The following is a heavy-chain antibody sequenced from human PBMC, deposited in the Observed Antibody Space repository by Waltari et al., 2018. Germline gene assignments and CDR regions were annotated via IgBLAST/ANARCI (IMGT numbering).Heavy chain of an antibody. V-gene: IGHV3-7*01. CDR1: GFTLSNYW. CDR3: ARDPSRRADY. Sequence: EVQLVESGGGLVQPGGSLRLSCVGSGFTLSNYWMHWVRQAPGKGVEWVAQINSDAGVKDYVDFVKGRFTISRDNAKNSLFLQMDSLRAEDTAIYYCARDPSRRADYWGQGTLVTVSS. CDR2: INSDAGVK. J-gene: IGHJ4*02.